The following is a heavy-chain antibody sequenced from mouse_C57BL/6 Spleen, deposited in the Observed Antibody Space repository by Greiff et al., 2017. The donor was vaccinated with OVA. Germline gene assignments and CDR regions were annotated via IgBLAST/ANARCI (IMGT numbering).Heavy chain of an antibody. CDR1: GYTFTSYW. V-gene: IGHV1-55*01. Sequence: QVQLKQPGAELVKPGASVKMSCKASGYTFTSYWITWVKQRPGQGLEWIGDIYPGSGSTNYNEKFKGKATLTVDTSSSTAYMQLSSLTSEDSAVYYCARDSNYSWFAYWGQGTLVTVSA. CDR3: ARDSNYSWFAY. CDR2: IYPGSGST. J-gene: IGHJ3*01. D-gene: IGHD2-5*01.